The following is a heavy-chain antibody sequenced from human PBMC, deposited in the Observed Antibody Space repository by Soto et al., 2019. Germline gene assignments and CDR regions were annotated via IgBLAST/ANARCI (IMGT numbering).Heavy chain of an antibody. Sequence: PGGSLRLSCAASGFTFSSYSMNWVRQAPGKGLEWVSSISSSSSYIYYADSVKGRFTISRDNAKNSLYLQMNSLRAEDTAVYYCARDGLPSYYTYMAVWGKGTTVTVSS. D-gene: IGHD2-2*01. CDR3: ARDGLPSYYTYMAV. CDR1: GFTFSSYS. J-gene: IGHJ6*03. CDR2: ISSSSSYI. V-gene: IGHV3-21*01.